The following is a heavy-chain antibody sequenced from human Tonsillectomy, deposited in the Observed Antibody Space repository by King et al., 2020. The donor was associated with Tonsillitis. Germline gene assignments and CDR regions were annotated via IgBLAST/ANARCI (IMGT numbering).Heavy chain of an antibody. CDR1: GFTFNNYA. CDR2: VSGSGGTT. J-gene: IGHJ4*02. V-gene: IGHV3-23*04. Sequence: VQLVESGGGLVQPGGSLRLSCAASGFTFNNYAMSWVRQAPGKGLEWVSYVSGSGGTTYYTDSVKGRFTFSRANSKNTVYLQMNSLRADDTAVYYCARDPSWGDFDYWDQGTLVTVSS. CDR3: ARDPSWGDFDY. D-gene: IGHD3-10*01.